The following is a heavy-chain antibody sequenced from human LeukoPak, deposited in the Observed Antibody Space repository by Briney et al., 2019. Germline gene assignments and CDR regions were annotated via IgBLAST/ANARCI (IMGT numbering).Heavy chain of an antibody. V-gene: IGHV3-23*01. J-gene: IGHJ4*02. CDR1: GFTFSSYA. D-gene: IGHD6-19*01. Sequence: GGSLRLSCAASGFTFSSYAMSWVRQAPGKGLEWVSAISGSGGSTYYADSVKGRFTISRDNSKNTLFLQMNSLRVEDTAVYHCAKCIAVAGRGSDYWGQGTLVTVSS. CDR2: ISGSGGST. CDR3: AKCIAVAGRGSDY.